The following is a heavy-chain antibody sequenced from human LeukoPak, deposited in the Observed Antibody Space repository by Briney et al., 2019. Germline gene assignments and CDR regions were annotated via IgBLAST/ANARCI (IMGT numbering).Heavy chain of an antibody. J-gene: IGHJ3*02. V-gene: IGHV1-18*01. CDR3: ARTYYYDSSGDDAFDI. Sequence: ASVKVSCKASGYTFTSYGISWVRQAPGQGLEWMGWISAYNGSTNYAQKLQGRVTMTTDTSTSTAYMELRSLRSDDTAVYYCARTYYYDSSGDDAFDIWGQGTMVTVSS. CDR1: GYTFTSYG. D-gene: IGHD3-22*01. CDR2: ISAYNGST.